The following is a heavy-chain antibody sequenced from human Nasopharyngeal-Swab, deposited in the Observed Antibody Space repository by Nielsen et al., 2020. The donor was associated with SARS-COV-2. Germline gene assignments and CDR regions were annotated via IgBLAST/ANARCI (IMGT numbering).Heavy chain of an antibody. Sequence: SETLSLTCAVYGGSFSGYYWGWIRQSPGKGLEWIGEINHSGSTNYNPSLKSRVTIPNDTSKNQFSLKLRSMNDADTAVYYCARGMFNYSDSSGYYYPRTYFDSWGQGTLVTVSS. V-gene: IGHV4-34*01. J-gene: IGHJ4*02. CDR2: INHSGST. CDR3: ARGMFNYSDSSGYYYPRTYFDS. CDR1: GGSFSGYY. D-gene: IGHD3-22*01.